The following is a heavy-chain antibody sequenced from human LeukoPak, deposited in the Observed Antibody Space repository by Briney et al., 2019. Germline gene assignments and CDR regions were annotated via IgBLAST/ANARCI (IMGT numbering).Heavy chain of an antibody. J-gene: IGHJ5*02. CDR2: LSSSGGNP. CDR1: GFTFSSYS. D-gene: IGHD3-3*01. V-gene: IGHV3-23*01. Sequence: GGSLRLSCAASGFTFSSYSMNWVRQAPGKGLEWVSSLSSSGGNPNYADSAKGRFTISRDNSKNTLFLQMNGLRAEDTALYSCAKCARTPEGGSGWCNWFDTWGQGTQVTVSS. CDR3: AKCARTPEGGSGWCNWFDT.